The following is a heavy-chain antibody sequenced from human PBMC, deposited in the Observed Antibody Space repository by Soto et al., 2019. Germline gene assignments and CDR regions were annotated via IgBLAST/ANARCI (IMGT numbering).Heavy chain of an antibody. J-gene: IGHJ5*02. V-gene: IGHV1-18*01. Sequence: QVQLVQSGAEVKKPGASVKFSCKASGYTFTSYVISWVRQAPGQGLEWMGWISAYNGNTNYAQKLQGRVTMTTDTSTSTGYMELRSLRSDDTAVYYCARQGMGSSGHNWFDPWGQGTLVTVSS. CDR3: ARQGMGSSGHNWFDP. CDR2: ISAYNGNT. CDR1: GYTFTSYV. D-gene: IGHD3-22*01.